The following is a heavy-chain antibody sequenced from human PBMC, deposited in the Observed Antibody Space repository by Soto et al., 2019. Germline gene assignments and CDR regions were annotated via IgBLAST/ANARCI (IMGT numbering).Heavy chain of an antibody. CDR3: ATGNPTTVTPLNYFDY. J-gene: IGHJ4*02. CDR1: GYTLTELS. D-gene: IGHD4-4*01. V-gene: IGHV1-24*01. CDR2: FDPEDGET. Sequence: RASVKVSCKVSGYTLTELSMHWVRQAPGKGLEWMGGFDPEDGETIYAQKFQGRVTMTEDTSTDTAYMELSSLRSEDTAVYYCATGNPTTVTPLNYFDYWGQGTLVTVSS.